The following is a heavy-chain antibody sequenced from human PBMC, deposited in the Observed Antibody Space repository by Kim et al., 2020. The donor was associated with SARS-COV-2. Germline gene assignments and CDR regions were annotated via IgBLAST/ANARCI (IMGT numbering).Heavy chain of an antibody. CDR2: GRTT. D-gene: IGHD3-16*01. J-gene: IGHJ4*02. CDR3: ARGWSLGD. V-gene: IGHV3-74*01. Sequence: GRTTNYADPVKGRFTISRDNDKNPVYLQMNSLRAEDTAVYYCARGWSLGDWGQGTLVTVSS.